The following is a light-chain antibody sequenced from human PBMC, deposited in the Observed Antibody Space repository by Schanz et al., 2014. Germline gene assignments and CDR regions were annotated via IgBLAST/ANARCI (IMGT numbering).Light chain of an antibody. CDR2: GSS. J-gene: IGKJ4*01. CDR3: QQRSTWFS. Sequence: EIVLTQSPGTLSLSPGERATLSCRASESLWRSNYLAWYQQKPGQAPRLLIYGSSNRATGIPARFSGSGSGTDFTLTITSLEPEDFAVYYCQQRSTWFSFGGGTRVEIK. V-gene: IGKV3-11*01. CDR1: ESLWRSNY.